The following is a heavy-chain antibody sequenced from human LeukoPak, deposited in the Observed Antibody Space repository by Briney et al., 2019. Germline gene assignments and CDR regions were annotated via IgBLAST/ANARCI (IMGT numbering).Heavy chain of an antibody. CDR1: GYSIISGYS. Sequence: SETLSLTCTVSGYSIISGYSWEWIRQPPGKGLEWIGSFHYSGSTYYNPSLKSRVTISVDTSKNQFSLKLSSVTAADTAVYYCARDNKGGIAARGRYYYYMDVWGKGTTVTVSS. D-gene: IGHD6-6*01. V-gene: IGHV4-38-2*02. CDR3: ARDNKGGIAARGRYYYYMDV. CDR2: FHYSGST. J-gene: IGHJ6*03.